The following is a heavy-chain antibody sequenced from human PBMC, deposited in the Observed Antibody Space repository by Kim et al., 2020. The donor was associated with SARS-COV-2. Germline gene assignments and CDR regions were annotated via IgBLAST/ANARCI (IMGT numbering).Heavy chain of an antibody. D-gene: IGHD1-26*01. CDR3: ARVAGATWGLDY. J-gene: IGHJ4*02. Sequence: TYAQKFQGRVTSTADESTSTAYMELSSLRSDDTAVYYCARVAGATWGLDYWGQGTLVTVSS. V-gene: IGHV1-69*01.